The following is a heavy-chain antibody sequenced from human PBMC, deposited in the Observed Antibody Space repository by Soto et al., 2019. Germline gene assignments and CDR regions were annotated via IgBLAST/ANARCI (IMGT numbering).Heavy chain of an antibody. J-gene: IGHJ6*02. CDR1: GYAFTSYH. D-gene: IGHD3-10*01. V-gene: IGHV1-46*01. CDR3: AAGGGVITPDLYYYYGMDV. Sequence: GASVKVSCKASGYAFTSYHMHWVRQAPGQGLQLMGIINPSGGSTFYAQKFQGRVTITRDMSTSTAYMELSSLRSEDTAVYYCAAGGGVITPDLYYYYGMDVWGQGTTVTVSS. CDR2: INPSGGST.